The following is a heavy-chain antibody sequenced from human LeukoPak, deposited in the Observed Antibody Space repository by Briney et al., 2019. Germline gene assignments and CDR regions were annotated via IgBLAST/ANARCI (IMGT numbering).Heavy chain of an antibody. J-gene: IGHJ5*02. V-gene: IGHV4-4*07. CDR1: GGSISSYS. Sequence: SETLSLTCTVSGGSISSYSWSWIRQPAGKGLEWIGRIYISGSTNYNPSLKSRVTISVDTSKNQFSLKLSSVTAADTAVYYCARDHGSSGSWFDPWGQGTLVTVSS. CDR2: IYISGST. CDR3: ARDHGSSGSWFDP. D-gene: IGHD6-19*01.